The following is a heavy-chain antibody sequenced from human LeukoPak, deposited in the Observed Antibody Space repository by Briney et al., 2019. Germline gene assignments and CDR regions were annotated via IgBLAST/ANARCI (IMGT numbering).Heavy chain of an antibody. CDR2: IYHSVST. V-gene: IGHV4-39*01. D-gene: IGHD2-15*01. CDR3: ARHPSGWYDN. J-gene: IGHJ5*02. Sequence: PSETLSLTCTVSGGSISSSSSYWGWLRQPPGKGLEWIGSIYHSVSTYYNPSLKSRVTISVDTSKDQFSLRLSSATAADTAVYYCARHPSGWYDNWGQGTLVTVSS. CDR1: GGSISSSSSY.